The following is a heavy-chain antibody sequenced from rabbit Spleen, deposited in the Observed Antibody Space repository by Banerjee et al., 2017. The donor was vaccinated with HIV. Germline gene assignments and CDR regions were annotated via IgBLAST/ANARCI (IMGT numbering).Heavy chain of an antibody. D-gene: IGHD6-1*01. Sequence: QEQLVESGGGLVTLGGSLKLSCKASGIDFYSYGISWVRQAPGKGLEWIAYIYPDYGSTDYANWVNGRFSISKTSSTTVTLQMTSLTAADTATYFCARSTSAAYDLWGQGTLVTVS. CDR2: IYPDYGST. CDR3: ARSTSAAYDL. V-gene: IGHV1S45*01. J-gene: IGHJ3*01. CDR1: GIDFYSYG.